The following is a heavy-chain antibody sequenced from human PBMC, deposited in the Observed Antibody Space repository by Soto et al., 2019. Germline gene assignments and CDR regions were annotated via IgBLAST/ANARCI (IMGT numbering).Heavy chain of an antibody. D-gene: IGHD5-12*01. CDR3: ARAVDGYNFVGFDY. V-gene: IGHV3-33*01. CDR1: GFTFSSYG. Sequence: QVQLVESGGGVVQPGRSLRLSCAASGFTFSSYGMHWVRQAPGKGLEWVAVIWYDGSNKYYEDSVKGRFTISRDNSKNTLYLQMNSLRAEDTAVYYCARAVDGYNFVGFDYGGQGTLGTVSS. CDR2: IWYDGSNK. J-gene: IGHJ4*02.